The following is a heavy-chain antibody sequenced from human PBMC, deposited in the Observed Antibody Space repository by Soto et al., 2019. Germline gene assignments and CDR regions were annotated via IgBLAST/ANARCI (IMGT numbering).Heavy chain of an antibody. CDR2: ISYDGSNK. J-gene: IGHJ6*02. V-gene: IGHV3-30-3*01. Sequence: QVQLVESGGGVVQPGRSLRLSCAASGFTFSSYAMHWVRQAPGKGLEWVAVISYDGSNKYYADSVKGRFTISRDNSKNTLYLQMNSLRAEDTAVYYCARNFGVASGMDVWGQGTTVTVSS. CDR1: GFTFSSYA. D-gene: IGHD3-3*01. CDR3: ARNFGVASGMDV.